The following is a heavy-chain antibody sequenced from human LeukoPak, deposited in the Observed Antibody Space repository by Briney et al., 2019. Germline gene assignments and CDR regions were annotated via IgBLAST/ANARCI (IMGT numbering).Heavy chain of an antibody. V-gene: IGHV1-2*02. CDR2: INPNSGGT. J-gene: IGHJ4*02. CDR3: AGVGIVATLVYFDY. Sequence: ASVKVSCKASGYTFTGYYMHWVRQAPGQGLEWMGWINPNSGGTNYAQKFQGRVTMTRDTSISTAYMELSRLRSDDTAVYYCAGVGIVATLVYFDYWGQGTLVTVSS. D-gene: IGHD5-12*01. CDR1: GYTFTGYY.